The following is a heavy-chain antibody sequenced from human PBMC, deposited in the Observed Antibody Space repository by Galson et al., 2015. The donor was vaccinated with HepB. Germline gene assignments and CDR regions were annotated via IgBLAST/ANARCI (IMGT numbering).Heavy chain of an antibody. CDR1: GFTFSSYA. Sequence: SLRLSCAASGFTFSSYAMSWVRQAPGEGLEWVSAISGSGGSTYYADSVKGRFTISRDNSKNTLYLQMNSLRAEDTAVYYCAKDRVWDRLYIMESVADYWGQGTLVTVFS. CDR2: ISGSGGST. V-gene: IGHV3-23*01. J-gene: IGHJ4*02. D-gene: IGHD3-16*01. CDR3: AKDRVWDRLYIMESVADY.